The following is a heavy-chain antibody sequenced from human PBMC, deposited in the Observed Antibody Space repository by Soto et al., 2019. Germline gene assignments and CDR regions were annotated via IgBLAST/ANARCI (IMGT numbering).Heavy chain of an antibody. CDR3: ARIRQWGYYYYYMDV. CDR2: IFSNDEK. CDR1: GFSLSNARMG. V-gene: IGHV2-26*01. D-gene: IGHD6-19*01. J-gene: IGHJ6*03. Sequence: GSGPTLVNPTETLTLTCTVSGFSLSNARMGVSWIRQPPGKALEWLAHIFSNDEKSYSTSLKSRLTISKDTSKSQVVLTMTNMDPVDTATYYCARIRQWGYYYYYMDVWGKGTTVTVSS.